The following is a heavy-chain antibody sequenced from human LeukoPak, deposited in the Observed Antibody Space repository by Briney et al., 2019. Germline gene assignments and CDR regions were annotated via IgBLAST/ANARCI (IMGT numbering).Heavy chain of an antibody. CDR3: ARAYRSGENDAFDI. Sequence: GGCLRLSCAASGFTFSSYTMNSVRQAPGKGLELVSSISSSGSYIYYADSVKGRFTIARDNAKNSLYLQMNSLRAEDTAVYYCARAYRSGENDAFDIWGQGRMVTVSS. CDR2: ISSSGSYI. D-gene: IGHD2-15*01. CDR1: GFTFSSYT. J-gene: IGHJ3*02. V-gene: IGHV3-21*01.